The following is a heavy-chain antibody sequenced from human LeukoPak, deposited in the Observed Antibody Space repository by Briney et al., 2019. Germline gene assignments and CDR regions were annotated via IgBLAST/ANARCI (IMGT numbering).Heavy chain of an antibody. D-gene: IGHD3-3*01. CDR2: INPSGGST. J-gene: IGHJ4*02. CDR1: GYTFTSYY. V-gene: IGHV1-46*01. Sequence: GASVKVSCKASGYTFTSYYMHWVRQAPGQGLEWMGIINPSGGSTSYAQKFQGRVTITRDTSTSTVYMELSSLRSEDTAVYYCARDHYDFWSGYLGYYFDYWGQGTLVTVSS. CDR3: ARDHYDFWSGYLGYYFDY.